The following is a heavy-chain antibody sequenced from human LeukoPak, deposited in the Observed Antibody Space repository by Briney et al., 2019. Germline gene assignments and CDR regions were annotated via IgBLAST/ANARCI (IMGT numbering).Heavy chain of an antibody. J-gene: IGHJ6*04. CDR1: GFTLRSYE. CDR3: AELGITMIGGV. Sequence: GGSLRLSCAASGFTLRSYEMSWVRQAPGKGLEWVSYISSSGSTIYYADSVKGRFTISRDNAKNSLYLQMNSLRAEDTAVYYCAELGITMIGGVWGKGTTVTISS. CDR2: ISSSGSTI. V-gene: IGHV3-48*03. D-gene: IGHD3-10*02.